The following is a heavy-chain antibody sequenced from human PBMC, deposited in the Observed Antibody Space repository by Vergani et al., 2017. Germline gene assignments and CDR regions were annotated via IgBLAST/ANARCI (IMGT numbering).Heavy chain of an antibody. CDR3: AKDRTPSTVYYVAFDI. CDR2: ISGSGGST. V-gene: IGHV3-23*01. J-gene: IGHJ3*02. D-gene: IGHD3-16*01. CDR1: GFTFSSYA. Sequence: EVQLLESGGGLVQPGGSLRLSCAASGFTFSSYAMSWVRQAPGKGLEWVSAISGSGGSTYYADSVKSRFTISRDNSKSTLYLQMNSLRAEDTAVYYCAKDRTPSTVYYVAFDIWGQGTMVTVSS.